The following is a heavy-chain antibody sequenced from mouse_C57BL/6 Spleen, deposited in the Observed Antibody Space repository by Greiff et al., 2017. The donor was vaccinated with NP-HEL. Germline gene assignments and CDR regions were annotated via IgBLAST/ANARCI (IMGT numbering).Heavy chain of an antibody. CDR3: SRLGSSYGYYAMDY. CDR1: GYTFTSYW. V-gene: IGHV1-7*01. CDR2: INPSSGYT. Sequence: QVQLKQSGAELAKPGASVKLSCKASGYTFTSYWMHWVKQRPGQGLEWIGYINPSSGYTKYNQKFKDKATLTADISSSTAYMQLSSLTYEDSAVYYCSRLGSSYGYYAMDYWGQGTSVTVSS. D-gene: IGHD1-1*01. J-gene: IGHJ4*01.